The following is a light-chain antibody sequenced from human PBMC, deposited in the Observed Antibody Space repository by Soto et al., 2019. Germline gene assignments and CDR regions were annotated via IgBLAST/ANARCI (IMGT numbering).Light chain of an antibody. CDR1: QAIRTS. V-gene: IGKV1-6*01. J-gene: IGKJ1*01. Sequence: ANQMTQSPSSLSESVGDKVTITCRASQAIRTSLVWYQQKSGKAPSLLIADASSRHSGVPSRFSGSGFGTDFNLTINGLQPEDFATYYCLQDATYPWTFGQGTRVDIK. CDR3: LQDATYPWT. CDR2: DAS.